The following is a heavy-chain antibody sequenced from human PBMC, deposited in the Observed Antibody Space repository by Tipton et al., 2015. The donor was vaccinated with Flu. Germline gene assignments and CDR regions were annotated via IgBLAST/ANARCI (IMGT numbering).Heavy chain of an antibody. CDR1: GFIFSTYG. V-gene: IGHV3-33*01. CDR3: ARDHPPSITILGEITDYFGMDV. D-gene: IGHD3-3*01. CDR2: IWYDGSNK. J-gene: IGHJ6*02. Sequence: SLRLSCAASGFIFSTYGMHWVRQVPGKGLEWVAIIWYDGSNKYYADSVKGRFIISRDNSKNTLYLQMNSLRAEDTAVYYCARDHPPSITILGEITDYFGMDVWGQGTTVTVSS.